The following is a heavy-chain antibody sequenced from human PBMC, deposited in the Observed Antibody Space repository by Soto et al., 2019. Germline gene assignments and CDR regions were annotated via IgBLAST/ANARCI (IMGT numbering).Heavy chain of an antibody. CDR3: ARDPKTTGGQHWAFNYFDS. D-gene: IGHD2-8*02. V-gene: IGHV3-30-3*01. J-gene: IGHJ4*02. CDR2: ISYDGTNK. CDR1: GFSFSISP. Sequence: GGSLRLSCAASGFSFSISPMHWVRQAPGKGPEWVALISYDGTNKFYADSVKGRFTISRDNSKSTLYLHVDSLRPEDAAVYYCARDPKTTGGQHWAFNYFDSWGQGALVTVSS.